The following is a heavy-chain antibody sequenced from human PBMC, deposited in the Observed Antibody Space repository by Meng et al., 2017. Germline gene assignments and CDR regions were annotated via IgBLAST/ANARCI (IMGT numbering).Heavy chain of an antibody. J-gene: IGHJ4*02. D-gene: IGHD6-19*01. CDR1: GGTFSSYT. CDR3: ARVAVAGHFDY. CDR2: IIPILGIA. V-gene: IGHV1-69*02. Sequence: GLLVQLWADVKKPGSSVKVTSKASGGTFSSYTISWVRPAPGQGLEWMGRIIPILGIANYAQKFQGRVTITADKFTSTAYMELSSLRSEDTAVYYCARVAVAGHFDYWGQGTLVTVSS.